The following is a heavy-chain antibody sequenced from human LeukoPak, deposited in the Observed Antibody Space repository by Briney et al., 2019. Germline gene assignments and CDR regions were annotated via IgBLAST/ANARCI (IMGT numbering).Heavy chain of an antibody. CDR2: IIPIFGTA. J-gene: IGHJ6*03. Sequence: SVKVSCKASGGTFSSYAISWVRQAPGQGLEWMGGIIPIFGTANYAQKFQGRVTITADESTSTAYMELSSLRSEDTAVYYCARLMERAARRPPNYYYYMDVWGKGTTVTVSS. V-gene: IGHV1-69*13. D-gene: IGHD6-6*01. CDR3: ARLMERAARRPPNYYYYMDV. CDR1: GGTFSSYA.